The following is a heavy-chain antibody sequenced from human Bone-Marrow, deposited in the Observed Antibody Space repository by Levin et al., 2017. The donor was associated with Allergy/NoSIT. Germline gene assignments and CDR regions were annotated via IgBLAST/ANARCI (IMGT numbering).Heavy chain of an antibody. D-gene: IGHD2-2*03. V-gene: IGHV3-30*03. J-gene: IGHJ5*02. Sequence: GGSLRLSCTASGFTFSNRGMHWVRQAPGKGLHWVAALSYVGSNQFYADSVRGRFTISRDNFTNPLYLEMNSLRPDDTAVYFCATDAGFCTGDSCYPESWGQGTLVTVSS. CDR2: LSYVGSNQ. CDR3: ATDAGFCTGDSCYPES. CDR1: GFTFSNRG.